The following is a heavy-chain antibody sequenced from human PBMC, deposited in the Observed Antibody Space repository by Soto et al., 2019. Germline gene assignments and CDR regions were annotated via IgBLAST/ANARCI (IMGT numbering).Heavy chain of an antibody. Sequence: SQTLSLTCAISGDSVSSNSAAWNWIRQSPSRGLEWLGRTYYRSKWYNDYAVSVKSRITINPDTSKNQISLQLNSVTPEDTAVYYCARGSYSSFYYYYGMDVWGQGTTVTVSS. D-gene: IGHD6-6*01. V-gene: IGHV6-1*01. J-gene: IGHJ6*02. CDR3: ARGSYSSFYYYYGMDV. CDR2: TYYRSKWYN. CDR1: GDSVSSNSAA.